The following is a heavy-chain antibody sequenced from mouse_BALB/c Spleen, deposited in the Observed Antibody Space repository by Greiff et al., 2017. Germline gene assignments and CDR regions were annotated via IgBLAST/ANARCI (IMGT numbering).Heavy chain of an antibody. CDR2: IDPENGNT. J-gene: IGHJ4*01. D-gene: IGHD6-2*01. V-gene: IGHV14-1*02. CDR1: GFNIKDYY. Sequence: VHVKQSGAELVRPGALVKLSCKASGFNIKDYYMHWVKQRPEQGLEWIGWIDPENGNTIYDPKFQGKASITADTSSNTAYLQLSSLTSEDTAVYYGARRDLLSYCYAMDYWGQGTSVTVSS. CDR3: ARRDLLSYCYAMDY.